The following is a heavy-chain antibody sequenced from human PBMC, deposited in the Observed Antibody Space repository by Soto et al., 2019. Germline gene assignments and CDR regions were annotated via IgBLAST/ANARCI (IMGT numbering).Heavy chain of an antibody. Sequence: EVQLVESGGALAQPEGSLRLSCAASGFTFSRYSMTWFRQAPGKGLEWVSYIGTTFDYIFYADSVRGRFTISRDNAKNSLYLQMNSLRVEDTAVYYCAREWFGEYFWGQGTLVTVSS. CDR1: GFTFSRYS. CDR3: AREWFGEYF. D-gene: IGHD3-10*01. V-gene: IGHV3-48*01. J-gene: IGHJ1*01. CDR2: IGTTFDYI.